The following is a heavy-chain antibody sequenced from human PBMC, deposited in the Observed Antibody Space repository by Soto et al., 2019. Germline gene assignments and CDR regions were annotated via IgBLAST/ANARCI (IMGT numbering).Heavy chain of an antibody. D-gene: IGHD2-8*01. J-gene: IGHJ4*02. CDR2: VSNDGRNK. CDR1: GFTFSSYA. V-gene: IGHV3-30-3*01. Sequence: QVQLLESGGGVVQPGRSLRLSCAASGFTFSSYAMHWVRQPPGKGLEWVAVVSNDGRNKFYADSVRGRFTISRDNSKNTLYLERDSLRVEDTAVFYCARGQHGLDHWGQGSLVLVSP. CDR3: ARGQHGLDH.